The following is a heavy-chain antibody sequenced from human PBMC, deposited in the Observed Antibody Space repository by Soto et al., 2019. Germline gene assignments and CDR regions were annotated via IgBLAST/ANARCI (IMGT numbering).Heavy chain of an antibody. Sequence: ASVKVSCKASGGTFSSYTISWVRQAPGQGLEWMGRIIPILGIANYAQKFQGRVTVTADKSTSTAYMELSSLRSEDTAVYYCARSPPYSSSSAPSDYWGQGTLVTVSS. CDR2: IIPILGIA. J-gene: IGHJ4*02. D-gene: IGHD6-6*01. CDR1: GGTFSSYT. CDR3: ARSPPYSSSSAPSDY. V-gene: IGHV1-69*02.